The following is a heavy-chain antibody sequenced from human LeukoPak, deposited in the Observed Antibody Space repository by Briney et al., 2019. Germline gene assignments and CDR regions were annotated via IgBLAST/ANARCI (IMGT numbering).Heavy chain of an antibody. J-gene: IGHJ4*02. D-gene: IGHD6-13*01. Sequence: GGSLRLSCTASGFSVSHNYMNWVRQAPGKGLEWVALIYSGGNTHYADSVKGRFTISRDNSKNTLYHQMSSLRVEDTAVYYCTRDTPGIAASVSGGWGQGTLVTVSS. CDR3: TRDTPGIAASVSGG. CDR2: IYSGGNT. CDR1: GFSVSHNY. V-gene: IGHV3-53*01.